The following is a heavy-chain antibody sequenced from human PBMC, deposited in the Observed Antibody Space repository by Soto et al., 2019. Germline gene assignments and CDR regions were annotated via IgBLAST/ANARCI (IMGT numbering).Heavy chain of an antibody. J-gene: IGHJ4*02. Sequence: SETLSLTCTVSGGSTSSDNYWSWIRQPPGKGLEWIGHIYYSGNTDYNPSLKSRLAISIDTSRNKFSLKLSSVTAADTAVYFCAREGGESSDGLYYFDSWGQGSLVTVSS. CDR1: GGSTSSDNY. V-gene: IGHV4-30-4*01. CDR2: IYYSGNT. CDR3: AREGGESSDGLYYFDS. D-gene: IGHD3-16*01.